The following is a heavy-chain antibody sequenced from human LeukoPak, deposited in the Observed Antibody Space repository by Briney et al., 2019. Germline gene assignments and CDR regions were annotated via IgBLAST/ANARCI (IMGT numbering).Heavy chain of an antibody. CDR1: GFTFSNFW. Sequence: GGSLRLSCAAAGFTFSNFWMNWVRQTPGKGLEWVANIKQDGSEKNYVDSVKGRFTISRDNAKNSLFLQMNSLRAEDTAVYYCTKTEDYYYDSSGYIYWGQGTLVTVSS. CDR2: IKQDGSEK. J-gene: IGHJ4*02. V-gene: IGHV3-7*03. D-gene: IGHD3-22*01. CDR3: TKTEDYYYDSSGYIY.